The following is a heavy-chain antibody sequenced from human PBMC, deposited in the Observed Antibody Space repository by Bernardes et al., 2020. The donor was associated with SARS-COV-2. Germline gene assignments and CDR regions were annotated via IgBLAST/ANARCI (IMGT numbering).Heavy chain of an antibody. D-gene: IGHD3-16*01. Sequence: ASVKVACKASGYTFTGYYIHWVRQDPGQGLEWMGWINPNSGGTNYAQKFQGGVTLTRDTSISTAYMELSRVRSDDTAVYYCALPPTNYDRYGMDVWGQGTTVTVSS. CDR2: INPNSGGT. CDR1: GYTFTGYY. V-gene: IGHV1-2*02. CDR3: ALPPTNYDRYGMDV. J-gene: IGHJ6*02.